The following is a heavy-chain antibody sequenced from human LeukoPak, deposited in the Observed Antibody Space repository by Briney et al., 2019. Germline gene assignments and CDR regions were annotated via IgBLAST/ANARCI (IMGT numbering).Heavy chain of an antibody. CDR3: ARGSAGYLRP. D-gene: IGHD6-13*01. CDR1: GFTFDDYA. V-gene: IGHV3-9*01. Sequence: GRSLRLSCAASGFTFDDYAMHWVRQAPGKGLEWVSGISWNSGTIEYADSVRGRFTISRDNAKNSLYLQMNSLKTEDTALYYCARGSAGYLRPWGQGTLVTVSS. J-gene: IGHJ5*02. CDR2: ISWNSGTI.